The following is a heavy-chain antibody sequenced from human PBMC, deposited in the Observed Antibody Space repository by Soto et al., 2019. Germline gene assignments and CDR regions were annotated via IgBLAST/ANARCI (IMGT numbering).Heavy chain of an antibody. CDR1: GFTFSSYA. J-gene: IGHJ6*03. CDR3: AKDKRITRFGVVNYYYYMDV. Sequence: GGSLRLSCSASGFTFSSYAMHWVRQAPGKGLEYVSAISSNGGSTYYADSVKGRFTISRDNSKNTLYLQMSSLRAEDTAVYYCAKDKRITRFGVVNYYYYMDVWGKGTTVTVSS. D-gene: IGHD3-3*01. CDR2: ISSNGGST. V-gene: IGHV3-64D*08.